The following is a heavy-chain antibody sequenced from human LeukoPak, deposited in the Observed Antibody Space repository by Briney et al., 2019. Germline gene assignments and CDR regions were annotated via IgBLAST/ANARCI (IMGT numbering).Heavy chain of an antibody. CDR2: INLNSGGT. J-gene: IGHJ4*02. Sequence: GATVKVSCKASGYTFTGYYMHWVRQAPGQGLEWMGWINLNSGGTNYAQKFQGRVTMTRDTSISTAYMELSRLRSDDTAVYYCARDLSPWTMTAVPDYWGQGTLVTVSS. CDR3: ARDLSPWTMTAVPDY. CDR1: GYTFTGYY. V-gene: IGHV1-2*02. D-gene: IGHD2-21*02.